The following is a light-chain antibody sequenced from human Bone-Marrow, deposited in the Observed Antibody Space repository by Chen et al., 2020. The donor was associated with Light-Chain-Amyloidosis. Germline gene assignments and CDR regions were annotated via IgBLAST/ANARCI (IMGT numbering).Light chain of an antibody. CDR2: GSS. CDR3: QQYGTSPLT. CDR1: QTISSNY. Sequence: EIVLTPSTGTLSLSPGEGANLSCRASQTISSNYLTWYQQKFGQAPRLLIYGSSSRATGIPDRFTGSGSGTDFTLTINRLEPEDFAMYYCQQYGTSPLTFGGGTKVEIK. J-gene: IGKJ4*01. V-gene: IGKV3-20*01.